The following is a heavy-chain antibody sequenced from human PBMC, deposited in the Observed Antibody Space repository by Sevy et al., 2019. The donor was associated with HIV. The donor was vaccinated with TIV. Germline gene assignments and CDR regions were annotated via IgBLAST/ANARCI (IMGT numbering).Heavy chain of an antibody. CDR3: ARDHRVWSGYHYYDYGMDV. D-gene: IGHD3-3*01. V-gene: IGHV3-11*01. CDR1: GFTFSDYY. Sequence: GGSLRLSCAASGFTFSDYYMSWIRQAPGKGLEWVSYISSSGSTIYYADSVKGRFTISRDNAKNSLYLQMNSLRAEDTAVYYCARDHRVWSGYHYYDYGMDVWGQGTTVTVSS. J-gene: IGHJ6*02. CDR2: ISSSGSTI.